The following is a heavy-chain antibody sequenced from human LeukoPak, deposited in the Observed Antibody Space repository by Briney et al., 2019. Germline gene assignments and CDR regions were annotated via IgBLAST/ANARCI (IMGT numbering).Heavy chain of an antibody. CDR2: ISSSGSTI. J-gene: IGHJ5*02. CDR1: GFTFSSYE. D-gene: IGHD3-22*01. V-gene: IGHV3-48*03. Sequence: GGSLRLSCAASGFTFSSYEMNWVRQAPGKGLEWVSYISSSGSTIYYADSVKGRFTISRDNAKNSLYPQMNSLRAEDTAVYYCARGITMIVDWFDPWGQGTLVTVSS. CDR3: ARGITMIVDWFDP.